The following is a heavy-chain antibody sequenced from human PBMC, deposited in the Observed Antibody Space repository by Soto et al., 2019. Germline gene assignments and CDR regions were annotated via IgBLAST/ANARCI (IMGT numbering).Heavy chain of an antibody. CDR2: ISSSSSYI. CDR3: ARERSYSSSSGGFDP. D-gene: IGHD6-6*01. J-gene: IGHJ5*02. CDR1: GFTFSSYS. V-gene: IGHV3-21*01. Sequence: GGSLRLSCAASGFTFSSYSMNWVRQAPGKGLEWVSSISSSSSYIYYADSVKGRFTISRDNAKNSLYLQMNSLRAEDTAVYYCARERSYSSSSGGFDPWGQGTLVTVS.